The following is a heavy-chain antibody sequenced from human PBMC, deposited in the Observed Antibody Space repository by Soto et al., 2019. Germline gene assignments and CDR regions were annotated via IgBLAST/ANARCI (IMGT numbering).Heavy chain of an antibody. J-gene: IGHJ6*02. Sequence: QVQLVQSGAEVKKPGSSVKVSCKASGGTFSSYAISWVRQAPGQGLEWMGGIIPIFGTANYAQKFQGRVTITADESTSTAYMELSSLRSEDTAVYYCASTQRSNDYSNLYYYGMDVWGHGTTVTVSS. CDR2: IIPIFGTA. D-gene: IGHD4-4*01. CDR3: ASTQRSNDYSNLYYYGMDV. V-gene: IGHV1-69*01. CDR1: GGTFSSYA.